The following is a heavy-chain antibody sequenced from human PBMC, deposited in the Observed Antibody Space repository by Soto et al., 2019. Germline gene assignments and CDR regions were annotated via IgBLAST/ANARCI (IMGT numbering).Heavy chain of an antibody. D-gene: IGHD6-6*01. Sequence: GASLKISCKGSGYSFTSYWIGWVRQMPGKGLDWMWIIYPGDSDTRYIPSFQGQVTISADKSTSTAYLKWSSLKASETAMSYCARRAGGSSSGYYYGMDVWGQGNTVTVSS. CDR1: GYSFTSYW. J-gene: IGHJ6*02. CDR2: IYPGDSDT. CDR3: ARRAGGSSSGYYYGMDV. V-gene: IGHV5-51*01.